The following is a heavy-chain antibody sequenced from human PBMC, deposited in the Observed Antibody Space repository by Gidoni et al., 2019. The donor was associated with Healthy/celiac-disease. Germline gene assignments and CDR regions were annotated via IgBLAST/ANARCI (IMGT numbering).Heavy chain of an antibody. D-gene: IGHD5-18*01. CDR3: ARTAMVPYYYYGMDV. CDR1: GYSFTSYC. J-gene: IGHJ6*02. CDR2: IYPGDSDT. V-gene: IGHV5-51*01. Sequence: VQLVQSGAEVKKPGESLKSSCKGPGYSFTSYCIGWVRQMPGKGLDWLGIIYPGDSDTRYSPSFQGQVTISADKSISTAYLQWSSLKASDTAMYYCARTAMVPYYYYGMDVWGQGTTVTVSS.